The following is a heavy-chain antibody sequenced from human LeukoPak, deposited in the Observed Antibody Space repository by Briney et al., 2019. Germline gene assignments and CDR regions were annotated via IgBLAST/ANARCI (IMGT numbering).Heavy chain of an antibody. J-gene: IGHJ4*02. CDR1: GYSISSGYY. D-gene: IGHD6-19*01. Sequence: SETLSLTCSVSGYSISSGYYWGWIRQPPGKGLEWIGTISHSGSTYYNPSLKSRVTISLDTSKNQFFLRLSSVTAADTAVYYCAKGPHQWLVPVDYWGQGTLVTVSS. CDR3: AKGPHQWLVPVDY. V-gene: IGHV4-38-2*02. CDR2: ISHSGST.